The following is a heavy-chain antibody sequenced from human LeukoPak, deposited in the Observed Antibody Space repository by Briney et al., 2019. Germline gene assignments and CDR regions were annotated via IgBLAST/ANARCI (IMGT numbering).Heavy chain of an antibody. CDR2: IYTSGST. Sequence: SETLSLTCTVSGGSISSSNYYWSWIRQPAGKGLEWIGRIYTSGSTNYNPSLKGRVTILVDTSKNQFSLKLSSVTAADTAVYYCARAIPDSSGPFDAFDIWGQGTMVTVSS. V-gene: IGHV4-61*02. D-gene: IGHD3-22*01. J-gene: IGHJ3*02. CDR3: ARAIPDSSGPFDAFDI. CDR1: GGSISSSNYY.